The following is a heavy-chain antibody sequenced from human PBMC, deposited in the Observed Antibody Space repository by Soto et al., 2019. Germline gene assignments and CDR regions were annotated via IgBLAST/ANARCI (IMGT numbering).Heavy chain of an antibody. CDR1: GDSISSGGFY. CDR2: IYPTGST. V-gene: IGHV4-31*03. CDR3: TRTSSRLGEFY. J-gene: IGHJ4*02. D-gene: IGHD3-16*01. Sequence: QVHLQESGPGLVEPSQTLSLTCTVAGDSISSGGFYWSWIRQHLGKGLEWIGFIYPTGSTYYNPSLKSRVLISIDTSKNQFSLKLTSVTAADTAVYYCTRTSSRLGEFYWGQGSLVAVSS.